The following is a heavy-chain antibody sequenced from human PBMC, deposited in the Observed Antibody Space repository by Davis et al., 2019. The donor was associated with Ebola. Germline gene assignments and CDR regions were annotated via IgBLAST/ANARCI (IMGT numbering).Heavy chain of an antibody. CDR2: IRSKANSYAT. CDR3: SGGGVVDY. J-gene: IGHJ4*02. D-gene: IGHD3-16*01. CDR1: GFTFSGSA. V-gene: IGHV3-73*01. Sequence: PGGSLRLSCAASGFTFSGSAMHWVRQASGKGLEWVGRIRSKANSYATAYAASVKGRFTISRDDSKNTAYLQMNSLKTEDTAVYYCSGGGVVDYWGQGTLVIVSS.